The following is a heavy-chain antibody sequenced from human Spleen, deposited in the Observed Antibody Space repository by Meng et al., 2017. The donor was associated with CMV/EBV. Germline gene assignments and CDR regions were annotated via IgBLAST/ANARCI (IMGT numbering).Heavy chain of an antibody. CDR3: AKDRSGSYHYEIDY. CDR1: GFTFDDYA. CDR2: ISWNSGSI. Sequence: GGSLRLSCAASGFTFDDYAMYWVRQAPGKGLEWVSGISWNSGSIGYADSVKGRFTISRDNAKNSLYLQMNSLRTEDTALYYCAKDRSGSYHYEIDYWGQGTLVTVSS. J-gene: IGHJ4*02. D-gene: IGHD1-26*01. V-gene: IGHV3-9*01.